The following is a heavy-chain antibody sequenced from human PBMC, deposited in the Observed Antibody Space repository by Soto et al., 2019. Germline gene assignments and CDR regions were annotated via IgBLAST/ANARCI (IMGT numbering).Heavy chain of an antibody. CDR2: INPSGGST. D-gene: IGHD3-3*01. CDR3: ARASYYDFWSGYPTPFDY. Sequence: APVTVSCKASVYTFTSYHMHCVRKAPRQRLEWMGIINPSGGSTSYAQKFQGRVTMTRDTSTSTVYMELSSLRSEDTAVYYCARASYYDFWSGYPTPFDYWGQGTLVTVS. J-gene: IGHJ4*02. CDR1: VYTFTSYH. V-gene: IGHV1-46*01.